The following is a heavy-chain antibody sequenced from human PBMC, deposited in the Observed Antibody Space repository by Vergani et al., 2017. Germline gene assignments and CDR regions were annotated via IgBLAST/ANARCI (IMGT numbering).Heavy chain of an antibody. D-gene: IGHD2-15*01. CDR3: AKEGGGYCSGGTCYPEY. V-gene: IGHV3-30*02. Sequence: VDLVESGGGLAQPGGSLRLSCAASGFTFNSYGMHWVRQAPGKGLEWVASIRSDESRRYYGDSMEGPFTISRDNSKNTLYLQMKSLRPEDTAVYYCAKEGGGYCSGGTCYPEYWGQGTLVTVSS. CDR1: GFTFNSYG. CDR2: IRSDESRR. J-gene: IGHJ4*02.